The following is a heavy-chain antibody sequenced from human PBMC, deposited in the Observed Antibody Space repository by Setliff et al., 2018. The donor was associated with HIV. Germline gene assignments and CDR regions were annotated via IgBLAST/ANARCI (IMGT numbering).Heavy chain of an antibody. V-gene: IGHV4-4*02. CDR3: ARVNYDSSGYVEDY. CDR2: IYHSGST. D-gene: IGHD3-22*01. Sequence: SETLSLTCAVSGGSISSSNWWSWVRQPPGKGLEWIGEIYHSGSTNYNPSLKSRVTISVDTSKNQFSLKLSSVTAADTAVYYCARVNYDSSGYVEDYWGQGTLVTVSS. J-gene: IGHJ4*02. CDR1: GGSISSSNW.